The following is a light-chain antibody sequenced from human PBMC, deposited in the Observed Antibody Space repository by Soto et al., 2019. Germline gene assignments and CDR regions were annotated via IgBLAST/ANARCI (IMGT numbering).Light chain of an antibody. V-gene: IGKV3-15*01. J-gene: IGKJ4*01. Sequence: EIVMTQAPATMFVSPGERVTLSCRASQSVSSNLAWYQQKPGKAPRLLMHAASTRATGIPGRFSISGSGTEFTFTISSLQSEDFAVYYCQQYNNWPPLTFGGGTKV. CDR3: QQYNNWPPLT. CDR1: QSVSSN. CDR2: AAS.